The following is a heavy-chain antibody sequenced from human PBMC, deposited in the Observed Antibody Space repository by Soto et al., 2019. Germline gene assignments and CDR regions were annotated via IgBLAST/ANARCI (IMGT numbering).Heavy chain of an antibody. CDR1: GFTFSSYA. V-gene: IGHV3-23*01. Sequence: EVQLLESGGGLVQPGGSLRLSCATSGFTFSSYAMSWVRQPPGKGLEWVSVISGSGGSTYYADSVKGRFTIPRDNSKNTLYLQMNSLRAEDTAVYYCAKDRYYDSSGYYGYWGQGTLVTVSS. J-gene: IGHJ4*02. CDR2: ISGSGGST. CDR3: AKDRYYDSSGYYGY. D-gene: IGHD3-22*01.